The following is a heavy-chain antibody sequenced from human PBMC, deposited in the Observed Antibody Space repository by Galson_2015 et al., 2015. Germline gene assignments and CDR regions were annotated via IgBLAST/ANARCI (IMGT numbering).Heavy chain of an antibody. CDR3: ARSGEASNYFGMDV. Sequence: TLSLACAVSGGSISGGGFSWDWIRQPPGKGLEWIGYIFHSGRTYYNPSLKSRVTMSEDRSKNEFSLKLTSVTAADTAVYYRARSGEASNYFGMDVWGQGTAVTVSS. D-gene: IGHD3-10*01. J-gene: IGHJ6*02. V-gene: IGHV4-30-2*01. CDR1: GGSISGGGFS. CDR2: IFHSGRT.